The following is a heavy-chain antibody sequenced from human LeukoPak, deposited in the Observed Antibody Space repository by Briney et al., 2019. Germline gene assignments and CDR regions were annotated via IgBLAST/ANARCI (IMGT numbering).Heavy chain of an antibody. CDR3: ARSIAARPGGAFDI. V-gene: IGHV4-59*01. J-gene: IGHJ3*02. CDR2: IYYSGST. Sequence: SETLSLTCTVPGGSISSYYWSWIRQPPGKGLEWIGYIYYSGSTNYNPSLKSRVTISVDTSKNQFSLKLSSVTAADTAVYYCARSIAARPGGAFDIWGQGTMVTVSS. CDR1: GGSISSYY. D-gene: IGHD6-6*01.